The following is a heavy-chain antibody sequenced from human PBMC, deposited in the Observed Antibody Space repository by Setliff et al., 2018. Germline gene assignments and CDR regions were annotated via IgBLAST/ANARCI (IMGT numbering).Heavy chain of an antibody. V-gene: IGHV4-31*03. D-gene: IGHD2-15*01. CDR3: ARKKTVYWYYGMDV. CDR1: GGSISSGGYY. J-gene: IGHJ6*02. CDR2: IYYSGST. Sequence: SETLSLTCTVSGGSISSGGYYWSWIRQHPGKGLEWIGYIYYSGSTYYNPSLKSRVTISVDTSKNQFSLKLSSATAADTAVYYCARKKTVYWYYGMDVWGQGTTVTVSS.